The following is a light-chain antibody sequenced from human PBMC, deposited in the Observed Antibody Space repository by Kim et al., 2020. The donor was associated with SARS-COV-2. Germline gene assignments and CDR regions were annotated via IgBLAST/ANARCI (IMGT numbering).Light chain of an antibody. CDR2: QDS. J-gene: IGLJ1*01. CDR1: KLGDKY. V-gene: IGLV3-1*01. CDR3: QAWDSSHRV. Sequence: SYELTQPPSVSVSPGQTASITCSGDKLGDKYACWYQQKPGQSPVVVIYQDSKRPSGIPERFSGSNSGNTATLTISGTQAMDEADYYCQAWDSSHRVFGTG.